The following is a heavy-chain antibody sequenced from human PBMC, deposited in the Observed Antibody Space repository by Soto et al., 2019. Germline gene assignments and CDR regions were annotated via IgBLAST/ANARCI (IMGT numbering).Heavy chain of an antibody. CDR2: ISGSGGST. V-gene: IGHV3-23*01. CDR1: GFTFSSYA. Sequence: EVQLLESGGGLVQPGGSLRLSCAASGFTFSSYAMSWVRQAPGKGLEWVSAISGSGGSTYYADSVKGRFTISRDNXKXTXXLQMNSLRAEDTAVYYCAKDIQVRGVVYYYYGMDVWGQGTTVTVSS. D-gene: IGHD3-10*01. CDR3: AKDIQVRGVVYYYYGMDV. J-gene: IGHJ6*02.